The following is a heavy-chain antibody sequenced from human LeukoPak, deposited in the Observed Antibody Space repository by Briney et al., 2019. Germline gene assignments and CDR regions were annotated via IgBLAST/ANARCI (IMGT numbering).Heavy chain of an antibody. V-gene: IGHV3-23*01. CDR1: GFTFSTYA. D-gene: IGHD1-26*01. J-gene: IGHJ4*02. CDR2: ISTSGDRT. Sequence: SGGSLRLSCAASGFTFSTYAMTWVRQAPGKGLEWVSGISTSGDRTYYADSVKGRFTISRDNSKNTLYLQMSSLRAEDTAEYYCARSAVGTSCCTAVDYWGQGTLVTVSS. CDR3: ARSAVGTSCCTAVDY.